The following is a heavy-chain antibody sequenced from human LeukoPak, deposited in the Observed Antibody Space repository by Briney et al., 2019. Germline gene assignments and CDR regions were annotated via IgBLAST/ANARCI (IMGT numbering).Heavy chain of an antibody. D-gene: IGHD4-17*01. J-gene: IGHJ4*02. V-gene: IGHV3-9*03. CDR2: ISWNSGSI. Sequence: PGRSLRLSCAASGFTFDDYAMHWVRQAPGKGLEWVSGISWNSGSIGYADSVKGRFTISRDNAKNSLYLQMNSPRAEDMALYYCAKDRYGDYAYSGFDYWGQGTLVTVSS. CDR1: GFTFDDYA. CDR3: AKDRYGDYAYSGFDY.